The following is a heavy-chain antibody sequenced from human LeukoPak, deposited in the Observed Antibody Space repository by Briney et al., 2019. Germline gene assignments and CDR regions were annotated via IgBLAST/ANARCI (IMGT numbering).Heavy chain of an antibody. J-gene: IGHJ5*02. CDR1: GFTFSSFG. V-gene: IGHV3-30*03. Sequence: GGSLRLSCAASGFTFSSFGMHWVRQAPGKGLEWVAVISYDGSYIYYADSVKGRFTISRDNSKNTLYLQMNSLRADDTAVYYCSRHLDDGCGRGNCFDLWGQGTLVTVSS. D-gene: IGHD2-21*01. CDR3: SRHLDDGCGRGNCFDL. CDR2: ISYDGSYI.